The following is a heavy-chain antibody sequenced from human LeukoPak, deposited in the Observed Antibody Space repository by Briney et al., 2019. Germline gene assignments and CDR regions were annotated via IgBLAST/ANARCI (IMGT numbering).Heavy chain of an antibody. CDR1: GYTFTIYA. D-gene: IGHD1-14*01. Sequence: ASVNVTFTASGYTFTIYAMHWLRQAPGQRQGWMGWINAGNGNTKYSQKFPGRVTITRDTSASTAYMELSSLRSEDTAVYFCARGQAKMEFHRTNFDYWGQGTLVTGSP. J-gene: IGHJ4*02. CDR3: ARGQAKMEFHRTNFDY. CDR2: INAGNGNT. V-gene: IGHV1-3*01.